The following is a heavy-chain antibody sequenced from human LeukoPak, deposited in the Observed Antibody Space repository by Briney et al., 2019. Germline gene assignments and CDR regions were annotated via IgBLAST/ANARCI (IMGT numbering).Heavy chain of an antibody. D-gene: IGHD3-10*01. CDR2: ISSSSSYI. CDR3: ARGARVLDAFDI. V-gene: IGHV3-21*01. Sequence: GGSLRLSCAASGFTFSSYSMNWVRQAPGKGLEWVSSISSSSSYIYYADSVKGRFTISRDNAKNSLYLQMNSLRAEDTAVYYCARGARVLDAFDIWGQGTMVTVSS. J-gene: IGHJ3*02. CDR1: GFTFSSYS.